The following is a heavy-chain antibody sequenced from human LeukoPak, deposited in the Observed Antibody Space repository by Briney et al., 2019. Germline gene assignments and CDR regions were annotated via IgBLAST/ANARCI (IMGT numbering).Heavy chain of an antibody. CDR1: GYTFTSYA. CDR2: INAGNGNI. J-gene: IGHJ6*01. CDR3: ARSLYSGYGYYYYYGMDV. Sequence: ASVKVSCKASGYTFTSYAMHWVRQAPGQRLEWMGWINAGNGNIKYSQKFQGRVTITRDTSASTAYMDLSSLISEDTAVYYCARSLYSGYGYYYYYGMDVWGQGTTVTVSS. V-gene: IGHV1-3*01. D-gene: IGHD5-12*01.